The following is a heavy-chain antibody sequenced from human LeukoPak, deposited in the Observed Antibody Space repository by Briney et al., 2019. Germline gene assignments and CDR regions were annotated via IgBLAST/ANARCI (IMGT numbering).Heavy chain of an antibody. CDR1: GYTFTSYG. CDR2: ISAYNGNT. CDR3: ARVGSIAAAGTPFSGY. J-gene: IGHJ4*02. V-gene: IGHV1-18*01. Sequence: ASVKVSCKASGYTFTSYGISWVRQAPGQGLEWMGWISAYNGNTNYAQKLQGRVTMTTDTSTSTAYMELRSLRSGDTAVYYCARVGSIAAAGTPFSGYWGQGTLVTVSS. D-gene: IGHD6-13*01.